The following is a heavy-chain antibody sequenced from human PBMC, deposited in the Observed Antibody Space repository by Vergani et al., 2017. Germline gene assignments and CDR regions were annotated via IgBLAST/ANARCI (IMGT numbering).Heavy chain of an antibody. CDR1: GGTFSSYA. J-gene: IGHJ4*02. Sequence: QVQLVQSGAEVKKPGSSVKVSCKASGGTFSSYAISWVRQAPGQGLEWMGGIIPIFGTANDAQKFQGRVTITADESTSTAYMELSSLRSEDTAVYDCASAAGLIAAAGDDFWGQGTLVTVSS. D-gene: IGHD6-13*01. V-gene: IGHV1-69*12. CDR3: ASAAGLIAAAGDDF. CDR2: IIPIFGTA.